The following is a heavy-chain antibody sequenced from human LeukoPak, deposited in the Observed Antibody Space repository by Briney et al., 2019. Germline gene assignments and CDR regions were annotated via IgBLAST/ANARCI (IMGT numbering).Heavy chain of an antibody. Sequence: GPSVKLSCKPPGYTVTIYGISWGRQAPGQGLEWLGWSSAYNGNTNYAQTLQGRVTMTTDTSTSTAYMELRSLTSDDTAVYYCARDKWDGSGYSPLDYWGQGTLVTVSS. J-gene: IGHJ4*02. CDR1: GYTVTIYG. D-gene: IGHD3-22*01. CDR3: ARDKWDGSGYSPLDY. CDR2: SSAYNGNT. V-gene: IGHV1-18*01.